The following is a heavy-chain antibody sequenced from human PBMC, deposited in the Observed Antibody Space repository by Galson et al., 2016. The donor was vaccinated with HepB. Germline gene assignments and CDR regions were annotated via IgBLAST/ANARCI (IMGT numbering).Heavy chain of an antibody. CDR2: ISGSGGST. J-gene: IGHJ4*02. CDR3: AKERIQLWLPHDIDY. Sequence: SLRLSCAASGFTFSNYVMSWVRQAPGKGLEWVSGISGSGGSTNYADSVKGRFTISRDNFKNTLSLQMNSLRAEDTAVYYCAKERIQLWLPHDIDYWGQGTMVTVSS. CDR1: GFTFSNYV. D-gene: IGHD5-18*01. V-gene: IGHV3-23*01.